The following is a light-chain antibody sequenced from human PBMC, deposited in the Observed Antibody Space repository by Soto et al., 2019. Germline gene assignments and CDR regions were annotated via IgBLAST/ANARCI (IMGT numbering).Light chain of an antibody. J-gene: IGKJ1*01. V-gene: IGKV1-8*01. CDR3: QQYYSYPPT. Sequence: AIRMTQSPSSFSASTGDRVTITCRASQGISSYLAWYQQKPGKAPKLLIYAASTLQSGVPSRFSRSGSETDFTLPISCLQTEDFATYYCQQYYSYPPTFGQGTKVEIK. CDR2: AAS. CDR1: QGISSY.